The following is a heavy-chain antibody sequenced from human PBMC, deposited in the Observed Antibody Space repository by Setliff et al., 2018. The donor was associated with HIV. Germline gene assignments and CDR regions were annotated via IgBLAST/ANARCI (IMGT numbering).Heavy chain of an antibody. Sequence: SETLSLTCTVSGGSISSHCWSWIRQSPGKALEWIGYIYASGSIIYNPSLKSRVTISVDTSRNQFSLRLNSVTAADTAVYYCATRGWIEGREVDYWGQGTLVTVSS. CDR2: IYASGSI. CDR1: GGSISSHC. D-gene: IGHD2-2*03. V-gene: IGHV4-4*08. J-gene: IGHJ4*02. CDR3: ATRGWIEGREVDY.